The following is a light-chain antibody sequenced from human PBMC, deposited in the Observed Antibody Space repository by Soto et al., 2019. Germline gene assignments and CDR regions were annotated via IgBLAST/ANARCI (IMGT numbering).Light chain of an antibody. CDR1: QSFSKY. Sequence: EIVLTQSPGTLSLSPGERATLFCRASQSFSKYLCWYQQKPGQAPRLLIYAASNRATGIPDRFSGSGSGTDFTLTIRRLEPEDFAVYYCQHYSSSPTTFGQGTKVDIK. V-gene: IGKV3-20*01. CDR3: QHYSSSPTT. J-gene: IGKJ1*01. CDR2: AAS.